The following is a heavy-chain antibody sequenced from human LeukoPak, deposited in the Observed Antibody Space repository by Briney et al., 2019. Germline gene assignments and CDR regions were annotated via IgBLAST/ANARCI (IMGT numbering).Heavy chain of an antibody. V-gene: IGHV1-2*04. D-gene: IGHD6-13*01. CDR2: INPNSGGT. Sequence: ASVKVSCKASGYTFTSYAMHWVRQAPGQGLEWMGWINPNSGGTNYAQKFQGWVTMTRDTSISTAYMELSRLRSDDMAVYYCAREAAAATPPFDYWGQGTLVTVSS. J-gene: IGHJ4*02. CDR3: AREAAAATPPFDY. CDR1: GYTFTSYA.